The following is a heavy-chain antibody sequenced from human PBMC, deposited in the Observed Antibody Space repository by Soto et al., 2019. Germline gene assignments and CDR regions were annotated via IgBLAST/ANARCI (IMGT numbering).Heavy chain of an antibody. CDR2: IYYSGST. D-gene: IGHD6-19*01. CDR1: GGSISSYY. J-gene: IGHJ4*02. V-gene: IGHV4-59*01. Sequence: PSETLSLTCTVSGGSISSYYWSWIRQPPGKGLEWIGYIYYSGSTNYNPSLKSRVTISVDTSKNQFSLKLSSVTAADTAVYYCARAEQWLVAFFDYWGQGTLVTVSS. CDR3: ARAEQWLVAFFDY.